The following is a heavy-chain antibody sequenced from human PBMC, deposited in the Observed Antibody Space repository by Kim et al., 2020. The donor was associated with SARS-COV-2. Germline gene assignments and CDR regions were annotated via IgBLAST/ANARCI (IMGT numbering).Heavy chain of an antibody. CDR2: ISAYNGNT. CDR1: GYTFTSYG. D-gene: IGHD6-19*01. CDR3: ASAVNGGDWFDP. V-gene: IGHV1-18*01. J-gene: IGHJ5*02. Sequence: ASVKVSCKASGYTFTSYGISWVRQAPGQGLEWMGWISAYNGNTNYAQKLQGRVTMTTDTSTSTAYMELRSLRSDDTAVYYCASAVNGGDWFDPWGQGTLVTVSS.